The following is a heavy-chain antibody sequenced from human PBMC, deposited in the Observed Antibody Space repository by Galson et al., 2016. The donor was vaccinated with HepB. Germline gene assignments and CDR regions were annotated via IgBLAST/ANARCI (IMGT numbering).Heavy chain of an antibody. Sequence: SVKVSCKASGYTFIDYYVHWVRQAPGQGLEWMGWINPKSGGTNLPQKFQGRATMTRDTSISTVYMELSGLNFDDAAVYYCARAQGDYWYYDLDVWGQGTTVTVSS. CDR1: GYTFIDYY. J-gene: IGHJ6*02. V-gene: IGHV1-2*02. D-gene: IGHD1-26*01. CDR2: INPKSGGT. CDR3: ARAQGDYWYYDLDV.